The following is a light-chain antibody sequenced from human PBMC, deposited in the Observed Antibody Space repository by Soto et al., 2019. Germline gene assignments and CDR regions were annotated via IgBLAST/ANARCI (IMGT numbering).Light chain of an antibody. V-gene: IGKV2-28*01. CDR1: ESLLHSNGYNY. J-gene: IGKJ1*01. CDR3: MQLLPSWT. Sequence: DIVMTQSPLSLPVTPGEPASIAFRSSESLLHSNGYNYLDWYLQKPGQSPQLLIYLGSNRASGVPDRYRGSGPGTEFTLQISSVEAEDVGEYYCMQLLPSWTFGRGIEVDI. CDR2: LGS.